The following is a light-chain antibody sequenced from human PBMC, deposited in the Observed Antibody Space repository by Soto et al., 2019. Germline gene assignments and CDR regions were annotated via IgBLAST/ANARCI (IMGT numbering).Light chain of an antibody. J-gene: IGKJ2*01. CDR2: GAS. CDR3: QQYGSSAMYT. V-gene: IGKV3-20*01. Sequence: EIVLTQSPCTLSLSPGERATLSCRASQSVSSSYLAWYQQKPGQAPRLLIYGASIRATGIPDRFSGSGSGTDFTLTISRLEPEDFAVYYCQQYGSSAMYTFGQGTKLEIK. CDR1: QSVSSSY.